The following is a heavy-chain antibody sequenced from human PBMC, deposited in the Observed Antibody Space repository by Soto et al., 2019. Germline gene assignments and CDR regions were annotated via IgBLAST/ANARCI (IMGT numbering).Heavy chain of an antibody. CDR2: ISGSSDTI. V-gene: IGHV3-48*01. J-gene: IGHJ6*03. CDR3: ARKTYYYGSGSPLDYYFMDV. D-gene: IGHD3-10*01. Sequence: GGSLRLSCAASGFTFSSYSMKWVRRAPGKGLEWVSYISGSSDTIYYAGSVQGRFTISRDNAKNSLYLQMNSLRAEDTAVYYCARKTYYYGSGSPLDYYFMDVWGKGTTVTVS. CDR1: GFTFSSYS.